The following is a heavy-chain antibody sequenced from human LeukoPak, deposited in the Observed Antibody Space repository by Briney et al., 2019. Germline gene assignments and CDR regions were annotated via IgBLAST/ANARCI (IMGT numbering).Heavy chain of an antibody. D-gene: IGHD5-18*01. CDR1: GGSFSGYY. Sequence: PSETLSLTCAVYGGSFSGYYWSWIRQPPGKGLEWIGEINHSGSTNYNPSLKSRVTISVDTSKNQFSLKLSSVNAADTAVYYCARGHASYSYGFRYWGQGTLVTVSS. J-gene: IGHJ4*02. CDR2: INHSGST. V-gene: IGHV4-34*01. CDR3: ARGHASYSYGFRY.